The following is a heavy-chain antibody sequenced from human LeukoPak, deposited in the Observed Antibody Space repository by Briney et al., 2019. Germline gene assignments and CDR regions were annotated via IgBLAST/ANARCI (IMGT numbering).Heavy chain of an antibody. CDR3: ARGWGLRGGMDV. CDR1: GFTFSSYW. J-gene: IGHJ6*02. V-gene: IGHV3-74*01. CDR2: INSDGSST. Sequence: GGSLRLSCAASGFTFSSYWMHCVPQAPGKGLVCVSRINSDGSSTSYADSVKGRFTISRDNAKNTLYLQMNSLRAEDTAVYYCARGWGLRGGMDVWGQGTTVTVSS. D-gene: IGHD5-12*01.